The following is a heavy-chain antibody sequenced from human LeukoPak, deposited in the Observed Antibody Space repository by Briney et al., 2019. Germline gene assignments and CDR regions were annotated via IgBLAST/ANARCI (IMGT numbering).Heavy chain of an antibody. J-gene: IGHJ4*02. CDR1: AYSISSGYY. Sequence: SETLSLTCTVSAYSISSGYYWGWIRQPPRRGLEWIGTIYHSGSTYYNPSLKSRVTISVDTSKNQFSLKLNSVTAADTAVYYCARAKGGYSYGVIDYWGQGTLVTVSS. CDR2: IYHSGST. CDR3: ARAKGGYSYGVIDY. D-gene: IGHD5-18*01. V-gene: IGHV4-38-2*02.